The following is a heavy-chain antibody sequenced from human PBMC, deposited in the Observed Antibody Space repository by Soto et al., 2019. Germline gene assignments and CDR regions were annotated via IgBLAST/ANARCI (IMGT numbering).Heavy chain of an antibody. CDR1: GGSISSGGYS. CDR3: ARDRYYYDSSGYYIPHYFDY. V-gene: IGHV4-30-2*01. Sequence: QLQLQESGSGLVKPSQTLSLTCAVSGGSISSGGYSWSWIRQPPGKGLEWIGYIYHSGSTYYNPSLKSRVTISVARSKNQFSLKLSSVTAADTAVYYCARDRYYYDSSGYYIPHYFDYWGQGTLVTVSS. CDR2: IYHSGST. J-gene: IGHJ4*02. D-gene: IGHD3-22*01.